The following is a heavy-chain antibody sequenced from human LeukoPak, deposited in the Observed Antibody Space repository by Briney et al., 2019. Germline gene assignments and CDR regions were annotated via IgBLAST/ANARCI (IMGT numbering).Heavy chain of an antibody. D-gene: IGHD6-19*01. CDR2: IIPIFGTA. J-gene: IGHJ4*02. CDR1: GYTFTSYY. CDR3: ARGGWYAGWDY. V-gene: IGHV1-69*13. Sequence: GASVKVSCKASGYTFTSYYMHWVRQAPGQGLEWMGGIIPIFGTANYAQKFQGRVTITADESTSTAYMELSSLRSEDTAVYYCARGGWYAGWDYWGQGTLVTVSS.